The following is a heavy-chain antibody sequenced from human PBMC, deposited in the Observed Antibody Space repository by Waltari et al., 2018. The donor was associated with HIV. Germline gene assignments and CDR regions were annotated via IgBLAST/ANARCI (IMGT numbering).Heavy chain of an antibody. Sequence: EVQLVESGGGLVKPGGSLRLSCAASGFTFSSYSMNWVRQAPGKGLEWVSSISSSSSYIYYADSVKGRFTISRDNAKNSLYLQMNSLRAEDTAVYYCARIQWNYYGMDVWGQGTTVTVSS. CDR3: ARIQWNYYGMDV. J-gene: IGHJ6*02. CDR2: ISSSSSYI. CDR1: GFTFSSYS. D-gene: IGHD6-19*01. V-gene: IGHV3-21*01.